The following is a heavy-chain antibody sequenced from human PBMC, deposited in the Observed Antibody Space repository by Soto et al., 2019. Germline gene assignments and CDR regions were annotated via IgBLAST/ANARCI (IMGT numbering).Heavy chain of an antibody. D-gene: IGHD2-15*01. Sequence: EVQLVESGGGLVQPGGSLRLSCATSGFTFSPYWMHWVRQAPGMGLMWVSRINHDGSDTIYADSVRGRFIASRANAQNTLYLQMNSLTVENTAVYYCVREFSSEDKSHSRGWFDPWVHGALVTVSS. V-gene: IGHV3-74*01. CDR3: VREFSSEDKSHSRGWFDP. CDR2: INHDGSDT. J-gene: IGHJ5*02. CDR1: GFTFSPYW.